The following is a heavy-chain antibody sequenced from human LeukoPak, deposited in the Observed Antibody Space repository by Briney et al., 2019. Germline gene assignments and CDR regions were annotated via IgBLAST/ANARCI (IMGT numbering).Heavy chain of an antibody. Sequence: SETLSLTCAVYGGSFSGYYWSWIRQPPGKGLEWIGEINHSGSTNYNPSLKSRVTISVDTSKNQFSLKLSSVTAADTAVYYCARAMVRGVIIHYYYMDVWGKGTTVTVSS. CDR3: ARAMVRGVIIHYYYMDV. CDR1: GGSFSGYY. V-gene: IGHV4-34*01. D-gene: IGHD3-10*01. J-gene: IGHJ6*03. CDR2: INHSGST.